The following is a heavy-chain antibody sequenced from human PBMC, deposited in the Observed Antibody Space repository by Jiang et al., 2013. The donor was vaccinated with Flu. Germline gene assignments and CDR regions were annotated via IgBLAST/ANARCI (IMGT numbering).Heavy chain of an antibody. D-gene: IGHD6-19*01. CDR2: FYYTGST. J-gene: IGHJ4*02. CDR1: GDSIRSHY. V-gene: IGHV4-59*11. Sequence: LLKPSETLSLTCTVSGDSIRSHYWSWIRQPPGKGLEWIGYFYYTGSTNYNPSLESRVTISVDTSKNQFSLKLSSVTAADTAVYYCVYSSGWYYFDYWAQGTLVTVSS. CDR3: VYSSGWYYFDY.